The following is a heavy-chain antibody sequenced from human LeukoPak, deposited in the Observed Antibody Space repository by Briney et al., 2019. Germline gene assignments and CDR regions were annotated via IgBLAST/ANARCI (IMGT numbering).Heavy chain of an antibody. CDR1: GFTFDDYA. D-gene: IGHD6-19*01. Sequence: GGSLRLSCAASGFTFDDYAMHWVRQAPGKGLEWVSGISWNSGSVGYADSVKGRFTISRDNAKNSLYLQVNSLRAEDTALYYCAKDLRGSGWYYFDYWGQGTLATVSS. CDR2: ISWNSGSV. CDR3: AKDLRGSGWYYFDY. V-gene: IGHV3-9*01. J-gene: IGHJ4*02.